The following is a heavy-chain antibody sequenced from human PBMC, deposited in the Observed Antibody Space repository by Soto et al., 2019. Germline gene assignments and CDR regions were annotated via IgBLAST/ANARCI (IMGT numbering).Heavy chain of an antibody. Sequence: EVQLLESGGGLVQPGGSLRLSCAASGFIFSNYAMSWVRQAPGKGLEWLSAISGSGGSTYYADPVKGRFTISRDNSKYTLYLQMNSLRAEDTAIYYCARSSSGDYVIGYFDYWGQGTLVTVSS. CDR3: ARSSSGDYVIGYFDY. D-gene: IGHD3-16*01. V-gene: IGHV3-23*01. J-gene: IGHJ4*02. CDR1: GFIFSNYA. CDR2: ISGSGGST.